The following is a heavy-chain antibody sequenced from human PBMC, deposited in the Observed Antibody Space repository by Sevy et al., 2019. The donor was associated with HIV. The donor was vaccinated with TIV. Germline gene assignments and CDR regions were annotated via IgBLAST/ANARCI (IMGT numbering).Heavy chain of an antibody. CDR1: GFTFSSYW. J-gene: IGHJ4*02. CDR3: ARLFYGSADY. Sequence: GGSLRLSCAASGFTFSSYWMSWVRQAPGKGLEWVAIINQDGSETFYVDSVKGRFTISRHNPRKSLYLQMNSLSAEDTAVYYCARLFYGSADYWGQGTLVTVSS. CDR2: INQDGSET. D-gene: IGHD3-10*01. V-gene: IGHV3-7*01.